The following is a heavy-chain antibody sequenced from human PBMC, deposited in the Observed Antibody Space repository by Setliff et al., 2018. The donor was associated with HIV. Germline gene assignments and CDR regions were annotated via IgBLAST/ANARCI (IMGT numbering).Heavy chain of an antibody. V-gene: IGHV1-69*06. CDR2: VTPILHTT. D-gene: IGHD2-21*01. Sequence: KVSCKSSGDTFSTYVFTWVRQAPGQGLEWMGGVTPILHTTNYAQKFQGRVTITADISTRTVYMELSSLTSEDTAIYYCARDHQTMLWLDYWGQGTLGTVS. CDR1: GDTFSTYV. J-gene: IGHJ4*02. CDR3: ARDHQTMLWLDY.